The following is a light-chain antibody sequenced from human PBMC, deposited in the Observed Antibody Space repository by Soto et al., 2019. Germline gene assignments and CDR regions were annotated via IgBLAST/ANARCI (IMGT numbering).Light chain of an antibody. J-gene: IGLJ1*01. CDR3: SSYTSSITRNV. CDR1: SSDVGGYNY. CDR2: EVS. V-gene: IGLV2-14*01. Sequence: QSVLTQPASVSGSPGQSITISCTGTSSDVGGYNYVSWYQQHPGKAPKLIIYEVSNRPSGVSNRFSGSKSGNTASLTISGLQAEDEADYYCSSYTSSITRNVFGGGTKVTVL.